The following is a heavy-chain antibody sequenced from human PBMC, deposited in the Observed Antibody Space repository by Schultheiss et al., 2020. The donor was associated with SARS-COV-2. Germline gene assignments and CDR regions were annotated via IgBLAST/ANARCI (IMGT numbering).Heavy chain of an antibody. V-gene: IGHV4-31*11. CDR2: IYHSGTT. D-gene: IGHD6-19*01. CDR1: GGSISSGGYS. CDR3: ARDRKRREQWLVHYYYGMDV. Sequence: SETLSLTCAVSGGSISSGGYSWSWIRQHPGKGLEWIGYIYHSGTTYYNPSLKSRVTTSVDTSKNQFSLKLSSVTAADTAVYYCARDRKRREQWLVHYYYGMDVWGQGTTVTVSS. J-gene: IGHJ6*02.